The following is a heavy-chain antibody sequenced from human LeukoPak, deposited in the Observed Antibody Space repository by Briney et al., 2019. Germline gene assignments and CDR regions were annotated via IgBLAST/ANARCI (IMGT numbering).Heavy chain of an antibody. D-gene: IGHD1-26*01. CDR2: ISSSSSYI. Sequence: PGGSLRLSCAASGFTFSGYGMHWVRQAPGKGLEWVSSISSSSSYIYYADSVKGRFTISRDNAKNSLYLQMNSLRAEDTAVYYCARDIQVGYWGQGTLVTVSS. CDR3: ARDIQVGY. V-gene: IGHV3-21*01. J-gene: IGHJ4*02. CDR1: GFTFSGYG.